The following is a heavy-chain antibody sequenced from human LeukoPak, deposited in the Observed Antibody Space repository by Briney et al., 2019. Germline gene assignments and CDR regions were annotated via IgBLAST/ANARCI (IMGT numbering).Heavy chain of an antibody. V-gene: IGHV3-23*01. CDR1: GFTFSSYA. D-gene: IGHD6-19*01. CDR3: AKVLYSSGWYDFDY. Sequence: GGSLRPPCAASGFTFSSYAMSWVRQAPGKGLEWVSAISGSGGSTYYADSVKGRFTISRDNSKNTLYLQMNSLRAEDTAVYYCAKVLYSSGWYDFDYWGQGTLVTVSS. CDR2: ISGSGGST. J-gene: IGHJ4*02.